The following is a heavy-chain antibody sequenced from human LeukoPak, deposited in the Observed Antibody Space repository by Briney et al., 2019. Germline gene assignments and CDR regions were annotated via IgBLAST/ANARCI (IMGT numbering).Heavy chain of an antibody. CDR2: ISISSSYI. D-gene: IGHD1-26*01. J-gene: IGHJ4*02. CDR3: ARNAIRQGGSYHFDY. Sequence: GGSLRLSCVASGFTFTTYSISWVRQAPGKGLEWVSSISISSSYIYYADAVKGRFTISRDNAKNSLYLQMNSLRPGDTAVYYCARNAIRQGGSYHFDYWGQRALVTVSS. CDR1: GFTFTTYS. V-gene: IGHV3-21*01.